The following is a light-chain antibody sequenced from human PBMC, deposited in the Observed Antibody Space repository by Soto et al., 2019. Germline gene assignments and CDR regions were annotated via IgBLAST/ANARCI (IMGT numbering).Light chain of an antibody. V-gene: IGLV2-11*01. Sequence: QSVLTQPRSVSGSPGQSVTISCTGTSSNVGGYNYVSWYQQHPGKPPKLMIYDVSKRPSRVPDRCSGSKSGNTASLTISGLQAEDEADYYCCSYAGSYTEVFGTGTKLTVL. CDR1: SSNVGGYNY. CDR3: CSYAGSYTEV. CDR2: DVS. J-gene: IGLJ1*01.